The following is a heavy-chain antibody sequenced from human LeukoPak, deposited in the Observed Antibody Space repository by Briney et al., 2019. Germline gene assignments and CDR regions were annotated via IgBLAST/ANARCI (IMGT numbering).Heavy chain of an antibody. J-gene: IGHJ4*02. V-gene: IGHV4-59*01. CDR1: GVSISSYY. Sequence: SETLSLTCTISGVSISSYYWNWIRQPPGEGLEWIGYIYYSGSTNYNPSLKSRVTISVDTSKNQFSLRVSSVTAADTAVYYCARWYYDSSGYRYFDYWDQGTLVTVSS. CDR3: ARWYYDSSGYRYFDY. D-gene: IGHD3-22*01. CDR2: IYYSGST.